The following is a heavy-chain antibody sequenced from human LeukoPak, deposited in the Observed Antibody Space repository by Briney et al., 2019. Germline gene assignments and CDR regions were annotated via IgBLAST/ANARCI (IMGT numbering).Heavy chain of an antibody. D-gene: IGHD3-10*01. CDR1: GGSFSGYY. CDR2: INHSGST. J-gene: IGHJ6*02. Sequence: TSETLSLTCAVYGGSFSGYYWSWIRQPPGKGLEWIGGINHSGSTNYNPSLKSRVTISVDTSKNQFSLKLSSVTAADTAVYYCARGVGRGHYYGMDVWGQGTTVTVSS. CDR3: ARGVGRGHYYGMDV. V-gene: IGHV4-34*01.